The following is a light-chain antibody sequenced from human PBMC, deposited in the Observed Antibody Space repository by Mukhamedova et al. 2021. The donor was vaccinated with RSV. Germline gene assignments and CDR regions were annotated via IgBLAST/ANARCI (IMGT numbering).Light chain of an antibody. CDR1: SSY. J-gene: IGKJ3*01. V-gene: IGKV3-20*01. CDR3: QQYGSSPFT. CDR2: GAS. Sequence: SSYLAWFQQKPGQAPRLLIYGASSRATGTPDRFSGSGSGTDFTLTISRLEPEDFAVYYCQQYGSSPFTFGPGTKVDIK.